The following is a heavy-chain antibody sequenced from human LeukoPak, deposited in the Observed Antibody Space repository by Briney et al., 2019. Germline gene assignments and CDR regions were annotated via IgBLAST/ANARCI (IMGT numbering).Heavy chain of an antibody. CDR3: TRESRPFSPFAY. J-gene: IGHJ4*02. D-gene: IGHD2-2*01. CDR1: GGSIDMTNY. CDR2: NCHSGTN. Sequence: SETLSLTCGVSGGSIDMTNYWGWVRRAPGKGLEWIGDNCHSGTNNYTPSLRSRVAVSLYSGNNQFSLSLNSVSASDTSVYYCTRESRPFSPFAYWGQGALVTVS. V-gene: IGHV4-4*02.